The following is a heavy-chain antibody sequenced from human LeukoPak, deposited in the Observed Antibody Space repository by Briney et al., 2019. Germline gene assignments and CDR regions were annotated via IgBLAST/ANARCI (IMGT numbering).Heavy chain of an antibody. CDR1: GFSFSIYF. Sequence: PGGSLRLSCAASGFSFSIYFMNWVPQAPGKGLEWVPSISRTSEYIHYADSVRGRFAISRDNAKNSVYLQMNSLRAEDTAVYFCAGGGDFDYWGQGILVTVSA. CDR3: AGGGDFDY. D-gene: IGHD3-16*01. CDR2: ISRTSEYI. J-gene: IGHJ4*02. V-gene: IGHV3-21*01.